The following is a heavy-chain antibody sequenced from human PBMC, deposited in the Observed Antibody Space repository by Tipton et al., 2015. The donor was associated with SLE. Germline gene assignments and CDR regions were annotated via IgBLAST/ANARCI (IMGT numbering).Heavy chain of an antibody. D-gene: IGHD2-21*01. CDR3: AREGDSSANFYYHGVNV. J-gene: IGHJ6*02. CDR1: GGSISSSSYY. V-gene: IGHV4-39*07. CDR2: IYYSGST. Sequence: TLSLTCTVSGGSISSSSYYWGWIRQPPGKGLEWIGSIYYSGSTYYNPSLKSRVTISVDTSKNQFSLKMSSVTAADTAIYYCAREGDSSANFYYHGVNVWGQGTTVTVSS.